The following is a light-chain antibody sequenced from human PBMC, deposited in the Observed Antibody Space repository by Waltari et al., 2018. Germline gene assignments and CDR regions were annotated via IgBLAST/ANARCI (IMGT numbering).Light chain of an antibody. CDR3: QHYVRLPAT. V-gene: IGKV3-20*01. CDR2: GAS. CDR1: QSVSRA. J-gene: IGKJ1*01. Sequence: VLTQSPGTLSLSSGERATLSCRASQSVSRALAWYQQKPGQAPRLLIYGASIRATGIPDRFSGSGSGTDFSLTINRLEPADSAMYYCQHYVRLPATFGQGTKVEIK.